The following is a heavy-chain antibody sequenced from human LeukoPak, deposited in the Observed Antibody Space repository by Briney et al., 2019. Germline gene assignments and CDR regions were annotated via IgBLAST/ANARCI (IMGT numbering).Heavy chain of an antibody. J-gene: IGHJ4*02. CDR3: AKDGYYDSSGY. CDR1: GFTFSSYW. CDR2: ISGSGGST. Sequence: GGSLRLSCAASGFTFSSYWMSWVRQAPGKGLEWVSAISGSGGSTYYADSVKGRFTISRDNSKNTLYLQMNSLRAEDTAVYYCAKDGYYDSSGYWGQGTLVTVSS. D-gene: IGHD3-22*01. V-gene: IGHV3-23*01.